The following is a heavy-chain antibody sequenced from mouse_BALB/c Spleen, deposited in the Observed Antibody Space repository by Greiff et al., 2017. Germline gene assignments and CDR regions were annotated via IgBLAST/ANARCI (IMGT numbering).Heavy chain of an antibody. CDR3: ARAITTVVGGPYFDY. D-gene: IGHD1-1*01. CDR1: GYTFTSYT. V-gene: IGHV1-4*02. Sequence: VQLQQSAAELARPGASVKMSCKASGYTFTSYTMHWVKQRPGQGLEWIGYINPSSGYTEYNQKFKDKTTLTADKSSSTAYMQLSSLTSEDSAVYYCARAITTVVGGPYFDYWGQGTTLTVSS. CDR2: INPSSGYT. J-gene: IGHJ2*01.